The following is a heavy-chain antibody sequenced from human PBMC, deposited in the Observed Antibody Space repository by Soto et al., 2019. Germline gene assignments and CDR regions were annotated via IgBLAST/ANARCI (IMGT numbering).Heavy chain of an antibody. CDR2: VSYDGSNK. Sequence: QVQLVESGGGVVQPGRSLRLSCAVSGFTFSSYAMHWVRQAPGKGLEWVAVVSYDGSNKYYADSVKGRFAISRDNSKNTLYLQMNSLRVEDTAVHYCAVLRYDIYLTYYITMDVWGQGTTVTVSS. J-gene: IGHJ6*02. D-gene: IGHD3-9*01. V-gene: IGHV3-30*09. CDR3: AVLRYDIYLTYYITMDV. CDR1: GFTFSSYA.